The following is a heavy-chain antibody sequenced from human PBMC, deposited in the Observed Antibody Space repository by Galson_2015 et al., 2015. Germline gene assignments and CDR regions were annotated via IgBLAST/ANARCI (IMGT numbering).Heavy chain of an antibody. D-gene: IGHD1-7*01. J-gene: IGHJ4*02. V-gene: IGHV3-21*01. CDR1: GFSFSTYS. CDR3: ARDGSCGTDFYIGRGVLDV. CDR2: ISSNSNYK. Sequence: SLRLSCAASGFSFSTYSINWVRQAPGKGLEWVSSISSNSNYKYYADAVKGRFTISRDNAKNSLYLQMNGLRAEDTALYFCARDGSCGTDFYIGRGVLDVWGQGTLVTVSS.